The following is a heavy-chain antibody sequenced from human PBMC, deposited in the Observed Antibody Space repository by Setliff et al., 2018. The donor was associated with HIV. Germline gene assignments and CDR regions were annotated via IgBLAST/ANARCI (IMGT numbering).Heavy chain of an antibody. V-gene: IGHV3-21*01. CDR1: GFTFSTYS. Sequence: GGSLRLSCAASGFTFSTYSMNWVRQAPGKGLEWVSFISSSSSYIYYADSVQGRFTISRDNAKNSLYLQMNSLRAEDTAVYYCARAKTSGTYYGWSYWGQGTLVTVSS. CDR2: ISSSSSYI. CDR3: ARAKTSGTYYGWSY. D-gene: IGHD1-26*01. J-gene: IGHJ4*02.